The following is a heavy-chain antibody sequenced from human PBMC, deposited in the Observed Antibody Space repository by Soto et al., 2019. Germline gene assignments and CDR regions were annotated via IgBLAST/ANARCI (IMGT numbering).Heavy chain of an antibody. CDR3: ARDPYSSGWYLDYYFDY. Sequence: ASVKVSCKASGYTFTSYAMHWVRRAPGQRLEWMGWINAGNGNTKYSQKFQGRVTITRDTSASTAYMELSSLRSEDTAVYYCARDPYSSGWYLDYYFDYWGQGTLVTVSS. V-gene: IGHV1-3*01. J-gene: IGHJ4*02. D-gene: IGHD6-19*01. CDR1: GYTFTSYA. CDR2: INAGNGNT.